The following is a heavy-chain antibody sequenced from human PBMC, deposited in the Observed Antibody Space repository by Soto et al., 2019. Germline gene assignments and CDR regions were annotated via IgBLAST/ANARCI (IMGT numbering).Heavy chain of an antibody. D-gene: IGHD3-16*02. CDR2: IRSKGNNYAT. CDR1: GFSFRESA. J-gene: IGHJ2*01. Sequence: EVQLVESGGGLVQPGGSLKLSCAASGFSFRESAMHWVRHASGKELERVGRIRSKGNNYATTYAASVKGRFTISRDDSKNTAYLQMNSLKTEDTAVYYCIRFSRSLSWYFDLWGRGTLVTVSS. CDR3: IRFSRSLSWYFDL. V-gene: IGHV3-73*02.